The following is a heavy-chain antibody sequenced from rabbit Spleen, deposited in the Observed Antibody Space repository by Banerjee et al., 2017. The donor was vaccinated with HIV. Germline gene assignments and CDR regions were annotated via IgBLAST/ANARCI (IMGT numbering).Heavy chain of an antibody. CDR2: IYTGSGNT. D-gene: IGHD8-1*01. V-gene: IGHV1S45*01. CDR1: GFSFSRSYD. J-gene: IGHJ4*01. CDR3: ARDGAGGSYFAL. Sequence: QEQLVESGGGLVQPGASLRLTCTASGFSFSRSYDMCWVRQAPGKGLEWIACIYTGSGNTYYASWAKGRFTITKTSSTTVTLQMTSLTAADTATYFCARDGAGGSYFALWGPGTLVTVS.